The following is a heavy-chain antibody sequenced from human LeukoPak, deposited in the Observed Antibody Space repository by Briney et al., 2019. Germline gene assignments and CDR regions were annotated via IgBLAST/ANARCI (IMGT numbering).Heavy chain of an antibody. D-gene: IGHD3-22*01. Sequence: GGSLRLSCAASGFTFSRYWMSWVRQAPGKGLEWAANIKQDGSEKYYVDSVKGRFTISRDNAKNSLYLQMSSLRAEDTAVYYCARELPYYYDSSGYYVGDAFDIWGQGTTVTVSS. CDR3: ARELPYYYDSSGYYVGDAFDI. CDR1: GFTFSRYW. J-gene: IGHJ3*02. CDR2: IKQDGSEK. V-gene: IGHV3-7*01.